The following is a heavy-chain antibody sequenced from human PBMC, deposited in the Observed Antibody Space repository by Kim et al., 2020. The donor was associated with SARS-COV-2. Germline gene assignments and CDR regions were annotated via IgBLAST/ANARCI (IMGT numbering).Heavy chain of an antibody. CDR2: ISSSGSPI. V-gene: IGHV3-11*04. Sequence: GGSLRLSCAASGFKITDYYMSWIRQAPGKGLEWISYISSSGSPIYYMDSVKGRFTISRDNSKNSLYLQMNSLRVDDTATYYCANAYFADRPGPLGTGTL. CDR1: GFKITDYY. J-gene: IGHJ5*02. D-gene: IGHD3-16*01. CDR3: ANAYFADRPGP.